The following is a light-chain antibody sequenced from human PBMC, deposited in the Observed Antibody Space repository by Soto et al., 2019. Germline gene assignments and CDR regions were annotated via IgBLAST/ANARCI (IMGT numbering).Light chain of an antibody. V-gene: IGKV1-39*01. CDR3: QQSFSPPRT. J-gene: IGKJ4*02. CDR1: KSIANY. CDR2: AAS. Sequence: IQTTPSPASLSASVGDSVTITCRASKSIANYLNWYKQKPGTSPKLLIVAASSLQSGVLTRLSGSGSGTDFTLTISSLQPEDLATYYCQQSFSPPRTFGGGTKVDIK.